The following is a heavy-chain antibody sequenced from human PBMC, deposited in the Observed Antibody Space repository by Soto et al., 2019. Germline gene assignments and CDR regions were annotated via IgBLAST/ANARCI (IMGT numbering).Heavy chain of an antibody. CDR3: ARGRRRVVEVVSDYYYRMDV. D-gene: IGHD3-3*01. J-gene: IGHJ6*02. Sequence: GGSLRLSCAASGFTFSSYPMHWVRQAPGKGLEWVAVISYDVSNKYYADSVKGRFTISRDNSKNTLYVQMNSLRAEDTAVYYCARGRRRVVEVVSDYYYRMDVWGRGTTVTVSS. CDR2: ISYDVSNK. CDR1: GFTFSSYP. V-gene: IGHV3-30-3*01.